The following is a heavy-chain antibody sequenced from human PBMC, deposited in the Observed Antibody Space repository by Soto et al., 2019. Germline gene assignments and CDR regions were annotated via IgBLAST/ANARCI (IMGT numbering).Heavy chain of an antibody. J-gene: IGHJ6*02. Sequence: PGGSLRLSCAASGFTFSNAWMNWVRQAPGKGLEWVGRIKSKTDGGTTDYAAPVKGRFTISRDDSKNTLYLQMNSLKTEDTAVYYCTSFIVVVPAAIEDYYYGMDVWGQGTTVTVSS. CDR1: GFTFSNAW. CDR2: IKSKTDGGTT. CDR3: TSFIVVVPAAIEDYYYGMDV. V-gene: IGHV3-15*07. D-gene: IGHD2-2*01.